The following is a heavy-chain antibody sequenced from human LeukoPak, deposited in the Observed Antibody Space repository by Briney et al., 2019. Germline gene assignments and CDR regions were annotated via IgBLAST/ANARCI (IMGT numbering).Heavy chain of an antibody. Sequence: GGSLRLSCAASGFTFSSYWMSWVRQAPGRGLEWVASIKQDGSEKYYVDSVKGRFTISRDNAKNSLYLQMNSLRAEDTAVYYCAREGPTYYYYMDVWGKGTTVTVSS. V-gene: IGHV3-7*01. CDR1: GFTFSSYW. J-gene: IGHJ6*03. CDR3: AREGPTYYYYMDV. CDR2: IKQDGSEK.